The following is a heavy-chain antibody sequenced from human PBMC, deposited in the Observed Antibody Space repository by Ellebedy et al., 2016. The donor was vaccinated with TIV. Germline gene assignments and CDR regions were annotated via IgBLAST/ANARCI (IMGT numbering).Heavy chain of an antibody. CDR3: ARESSPVEMATFSAFDI. CDR2: INPSGGST. Sequence: ASVKVSCKASGYTFTSYYMHWVRQAPGQGLEWMGIINPSGGSTSYAQKFQGRVTMTRDTSTSTVYMELSSLRSEDTAVYYCARESSPVEMATFSAFDIWGQGTMVTVSS. J-gene: IGHJ3*02. D-gene: IGHD5-24*01. V-gene: IGHV1-46*01. CDR1: GYTFTSYY.